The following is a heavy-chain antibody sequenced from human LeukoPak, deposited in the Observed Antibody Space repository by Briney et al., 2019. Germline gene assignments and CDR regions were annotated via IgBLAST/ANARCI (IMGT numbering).Heavy chain of an antibody. CDR3: TKDRSGRETGNQRDDY. V-gene: IGHV3-23*01. J-gene: IGHJ4*02. CDR2: LDNNGDNT. CDR1: GYTFTTYG. D-gene: IGHD1-14*01. Sequence: GGSLRLSCVGSGYTFTTYGMSWVRQAPGKGLEWVSGLDNNGDNTYYADSVEGRFTVSRDNSRNTLYLQMNSLRVDDTAVYFCTKDRSGRETGNQRDDYWGQGTLVTVSS.